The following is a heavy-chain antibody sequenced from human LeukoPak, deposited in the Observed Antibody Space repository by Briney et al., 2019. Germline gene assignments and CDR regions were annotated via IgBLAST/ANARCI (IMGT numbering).Heavy chain of an antibody. CDR3: AKDGDSSGYYYSPDDAFDI. J-gene: IGHJ3*02. CDR2: ISYDGSNK. CDR1: GFTFSSYA. V-gene: IGHV3-30*04. D-gene: IGHD3-22*01. Sequence: PGRSLRLSCAASGFTFSSYAMHWVRQAPGKGLEWVAVISYDGSNKYYADSVKGRFTISRDNSKNTLYLQMNSLRAEDTAVYYCAKDGDSSGYYYSPDDAFDIWGQGTMGTVSS.